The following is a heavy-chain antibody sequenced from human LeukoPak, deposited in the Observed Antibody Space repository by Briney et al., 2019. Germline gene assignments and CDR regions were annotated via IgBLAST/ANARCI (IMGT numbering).Heavy chain of an antibody. CDR2: INHNGNVN. Sequence: GGSLRLSCAASGFTFSSYWMNWARQAPGKGLEWVASINHNGNVNYYVDSVKGRFTISRDNAKNSLYLQMNSLRAEDTAVYYCARGSGNFDYWGQGTLVTVSS. CDR1: GFTFSSYW. CDR3: ARGSGNFDY. D-gene: IGHD1-26*01. V-gene: IGHV3-7*01. J-gene: IGHJ4*02.